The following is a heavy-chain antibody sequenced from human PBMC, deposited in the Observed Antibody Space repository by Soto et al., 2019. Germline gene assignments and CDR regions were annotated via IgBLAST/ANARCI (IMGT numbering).Heavy chain of an antibody. D-gene: IGHD5-18*01. Sequence: EVQLVESGGGLVQPGGSLKLSCAASGFTFSGSAMHWVRQASGKGLEWVGRIRSKANSYATAYAASVKGRFTISRDDSKNTAYLQMNSLKTEDSAVYYCTRGHVDTASPYYGMDVWGQGTTVTVSS. CDR2: IRSKANSYAT. J-gene: IGHJ6*02. V-gene: IGHV3-73*02. CDR1: GFTFSGSA. CDR3: TRGHVDTASPYYGMDV.